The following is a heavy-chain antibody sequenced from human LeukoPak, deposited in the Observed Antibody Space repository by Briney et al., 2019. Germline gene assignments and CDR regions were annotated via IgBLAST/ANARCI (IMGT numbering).Heavy chain of an antibody. J-gene: IGHJ6*03. CDR1: GYSISSGYY. Sequence: PSETLSLTCTVSGYSISSGYYWGWIWQPPGKGLEWIGSIYHSGSTYYNPSLKSRVTISVDTSKNQFSLKLSSVTAADTAVYYCARGLANYYYYYYMDVWGKGTTVTVSS. CDR2: IYHSGST. V-gene: IGHV4-38-2*02. CDR3: ARGLANYYYYYYMDV.